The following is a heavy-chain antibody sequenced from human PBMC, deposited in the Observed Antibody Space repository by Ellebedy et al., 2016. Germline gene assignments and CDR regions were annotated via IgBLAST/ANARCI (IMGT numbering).Heavy chain of an antibody. CDR3: ARDGAVAGTGGDYYYYMDV. CDR2: ISSSSSYI. D-gene: IGHD6-19*01. V-gene: IGHV3-21*01. Sequence: GGSLRLXXAASGFTFSSYSMNWVRQAPGKGLEWVSSISSSSSYIYYADSVKGRFTISRDNAKNSLYLQMNSLRAEDTAVYYCARDGAVAGTGGDYYYYMDVWGKGTTVTVSS. CDR1: GFTFSSYS. J-gene: IGHJ6*03.